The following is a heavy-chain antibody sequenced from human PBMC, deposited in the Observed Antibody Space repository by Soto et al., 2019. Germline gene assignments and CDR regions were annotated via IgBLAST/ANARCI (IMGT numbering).Heavy chain of an antibody. Sequence: QVQLVESGGGVVQPGRSLRLSCAASGFTFSSYGMHWVRQAPGKGLEWVAVISYDGSNKYYADSVKSRFTISRDSSKNTLYLHMNSRRAEDTAVYYCAKDNGYSHTRDTDVWGQGATVTVSS. V-gene: IGHV3-30*18. CDR1: GFTFSSYG. CDR2: ISYDGSNK. J-gene: IGHJ6*02. D-gene: IGHD5-18*01. CDR3: AKDNGYSHTRDTDV.